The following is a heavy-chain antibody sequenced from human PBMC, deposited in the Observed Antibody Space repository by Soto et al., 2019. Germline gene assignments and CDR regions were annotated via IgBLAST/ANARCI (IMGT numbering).Heavy chain of an antibody. Sequence: SVKVSCKTSGRTFSSYTISWVRQAPGQGLEWMGRIIPILCIAHYAQKILGRVTITENKATSTAFMEMNSLRSGKTAFFYFSRVAPPTDIVFWCQGILLTVSS. CDR1: GRTFSSYT. CDR2: IIPILCIA. J-gene: IGHJ1*01. CDR3: SRVAPPTDIVF. V-gene: IGHV1-69*02. D-gene: IGHD5-12*01.